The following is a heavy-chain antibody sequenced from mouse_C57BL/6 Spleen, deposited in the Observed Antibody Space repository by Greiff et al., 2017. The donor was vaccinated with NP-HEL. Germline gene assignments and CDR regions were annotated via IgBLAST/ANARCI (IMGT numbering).Heavy chain of an antibody. V-gene: IGHV5-4*01. J-gene: IGHJ4*01. CDR3: ARDEDYDYDGGYAMDY. CDR1: GFTFSSYA. CDR2: ISDGGSYT. D-gene: IGHD2-4*01. Sequence: DVMLVESGGGLVKPGGSLKLSCAASGFTFSSYAMSWVRQTPEKRLEWVATISDGGSYTYYPDNVKGRFTISRDNAKNNLYLQMSHLKSEDTAMYYCARDEDYDYDGGYAMDYWGQGTSVTVSS.